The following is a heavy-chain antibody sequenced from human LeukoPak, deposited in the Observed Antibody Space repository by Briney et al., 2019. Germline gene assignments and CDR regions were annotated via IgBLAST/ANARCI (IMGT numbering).Heavy chain of an antibody. Sequence: SETLSLTCTVSGGSISSYYWSWIRQPPGKGLEWIGYIYYSGSTNYNPSLKNRVTISVDTSKNQFSLKLSSVTAADTAVYYRAREYYGNDYWGQGTLVTVSS. V-gene: IGHV4-59*01. J-gene: IGHJ4*02. D-gene: IGHD3-3*01. CDR3: AREYYGNDY. CDR2: IYYSGST. CDR1: GGSISSYY.